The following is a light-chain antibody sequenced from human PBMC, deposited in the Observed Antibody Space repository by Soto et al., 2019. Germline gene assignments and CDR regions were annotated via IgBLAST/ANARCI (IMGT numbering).Light chain of an antibody. J-gene: IGKJ1*01. CDR2: GAS. CDR1: QSVSSSY. CDR3: QGYGSSPRT. V-gene: IGKV3-20*01. Sequence: EIVLTQSPGTLSLSPGERATLSCRASQSVSSSYLAWYQQKPGQAPRLPIYGASSRATGIPDRFSGSGSGTDFTLTISRLEPEDYAVYYCQGYGSSPRTFGQGTKVAIK.